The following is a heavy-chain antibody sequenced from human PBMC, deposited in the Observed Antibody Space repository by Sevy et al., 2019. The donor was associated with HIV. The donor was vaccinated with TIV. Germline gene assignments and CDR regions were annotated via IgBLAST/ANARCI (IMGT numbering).Heavy chain of an antibody. J-gene: IGHJ4*02. CDR1: GFTFSSYN. CDR2: INSSSNYI. V-gene: IGHV3-21*03. Sequence: GGSLRLSCAASGFTFSSYNMNWVRQAPGKGLEWVSSINSSSNYIYHADSVKGRFTISRDNARNSLYLQMNSLRAEDTAVYYCARERMKDYYRSGFFDYWGQGTLVTVSS. D-gene: IGHD3-10*01. CDR3: ARERMKDYYRSGFFDY.